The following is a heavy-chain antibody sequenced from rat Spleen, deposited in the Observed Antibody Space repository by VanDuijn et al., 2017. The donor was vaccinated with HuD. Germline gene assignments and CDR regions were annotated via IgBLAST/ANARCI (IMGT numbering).Heavy chain of an antibody. V-gene: IGHV5S10*01. J-gene: IGHJ2*01. CDR3: TRNWDY. Sequence: EVQLVESGGGLVQPGKSLKLSCAASGFTFSDYGMAWVRQSPKKGLEWVATIIYDGSRTYYRDSVKGRFTISRDIAENTLYLQMNSVRSEDTATYYCTRNWDYWGQGSWSQSP. CDR2: IIYDGSRT. CDR1: GFTFSDYG. D-gene: IGHD3-6*01.